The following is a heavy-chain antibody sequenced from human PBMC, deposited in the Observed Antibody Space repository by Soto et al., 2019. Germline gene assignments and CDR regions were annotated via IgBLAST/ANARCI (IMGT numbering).Heavy chain of an antibody. J-gene: IGHJ4*02. CDR2: INHSEST. V-gene: IGHV4-34*01. D-gene: IGHD3-10*01. CDR3: ARGVVRRVIIQYTSFFDY. Sequence: XETLDLTCSVYGGSFSDYYWTWIRQPPEKGLEWIGEINHSESTNYNPSLKSRVTISVDTSKNQFSLKVASVTAADTAVYYCARGVVRRVIIQYTSFFDYWGLGDLVTVSS. CDR1: GGSFSDYY.